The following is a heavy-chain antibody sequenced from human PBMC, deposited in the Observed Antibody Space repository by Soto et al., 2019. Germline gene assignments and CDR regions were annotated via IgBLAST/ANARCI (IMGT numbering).Heavy chain of an antibody. J-gene: IGHJ6*02. D-gene: IGHD6-25*01. CDR1: GYTFTNYG. CDR3: ARDNNSGQRNYYYGMDG. V-gene: IGHV1-18*01. Sequence: QVQLVQSGAEVKKPGASAKVSCKASGYTFTNYGISWVRQAPGQGLEWLGWISPYYGDTKYAQKLQGRVTMTTDTSXTXAYMDLRSLRSDDTAVYYCARDNNSGQRNYYYGMDGWGQGTTVTVSS. CDR2: ISPYYGDT.